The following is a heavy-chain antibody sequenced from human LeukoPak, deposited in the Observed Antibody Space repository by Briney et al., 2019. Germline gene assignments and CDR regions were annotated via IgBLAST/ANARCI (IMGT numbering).Heavy chain of an antibody. CDR3: ARVVTKPYYYYYYMDV. Sequence: ASVKVSCKASGYTFTSYGISWVRQAPGQGLEWMGWISAYNGNTNYAQKLQGRVTMTTDTSTSTAYMELRSPRSDDTAVYYCARVVTKPYYYYYYMDVWGKGTTVTVSS. V-gene: IGHV1-18*01. CDR2: ISAYNGNT. D-gene: IGHD2-21*01. CDR1: GYTFTSYG. J-gene: IGHJ6*03.